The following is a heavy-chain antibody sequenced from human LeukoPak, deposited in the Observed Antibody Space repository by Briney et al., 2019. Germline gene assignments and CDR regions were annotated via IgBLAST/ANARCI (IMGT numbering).Heavy chain of an antibody. V-gene: IGHV5-51*01. Sequence: PGESLKISCKGSGYSFTSYWIGWVRQMPGKGLEWMGIIYPGDSDTIYSPSFQGQVTISADKSISTAYLQWSSLKASDTAMYYCARLDHFWIAARWGYYFDYWGQGTLVTVSS. CDR1: GYSFTSYW. CDR2: IYPGDSDT. CDR3: ARLDHFWIAARWGYYFDY. D-gene: IGHD6-6*01. J-gene: IGHJ4*02.